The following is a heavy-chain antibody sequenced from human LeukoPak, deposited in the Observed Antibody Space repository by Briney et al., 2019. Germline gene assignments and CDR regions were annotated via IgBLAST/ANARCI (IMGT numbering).Heavy chain of an antibody. D-gene: IGHD4-17*01. J-gene: IGHJ4*02. V-gene: IGHV3-74*01. CDR3: SRTYGDYFDF. CDR1: GFTFSSYE. CDR2: LNSDGRGT. Sequence: GGSLRLSCAASGFTFSSYEMNWVRQAPGKGLVWVSRLNSDGRGTTYADSVKGRLTISRDNAKNTLYLQMNSLRAEDYCARVDSRTYGDYFDFWGQGTLVTVSS.